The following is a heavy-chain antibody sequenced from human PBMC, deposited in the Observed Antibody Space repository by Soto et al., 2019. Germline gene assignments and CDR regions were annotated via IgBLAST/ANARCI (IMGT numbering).Heavy chain of an antibody. D-gene: IGHD1-26*01. CDR2: TYYRSKWYN. J-gene: IGHJ3*02. V-gene: IGHV6-1*01. Sequence: PSQTLSLTCAISGDSVSSNSAAWSWIRQSPSRGLEWLGRTYYRSKWYNDYAISVRSRITINPDTSKNHFSLQLNSVTPEDTAVYYCARGNSEWRAFNIWGQGTMVTVS. CDR1: GDSVSSNSAA. CDR3: ARGNSEWRAFNI.